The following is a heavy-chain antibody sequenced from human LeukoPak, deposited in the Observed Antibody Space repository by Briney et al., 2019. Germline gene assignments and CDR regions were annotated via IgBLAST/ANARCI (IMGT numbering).Heavy chain of an antibody. J-gene: IGHJ4*02. CDR1: GFTFSSYW. V-gene: IGHV3-74*01. Sequence: GGSLRLSCAASGFTFSSYWVHWVRQAPGKGLVWVSRINSDGSSTSYADSVKGRFTISRDNAKNTLYLQMNSLRAEDTAVYYCARDPRFGDGYSYGYNYWGQGTLVTVSS. D-gene: IGHD5-18*01. CDR2: INSDGSST. CDR3: ARDPRFGDGYSYGYNY.